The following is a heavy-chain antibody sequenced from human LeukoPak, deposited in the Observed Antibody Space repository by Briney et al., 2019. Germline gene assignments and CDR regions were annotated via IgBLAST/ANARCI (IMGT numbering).Heavy chain of an antibody. D-gene: IGHD2-8*01. CDR1: GGSISSYS. CDR2: LYYSGST. J-gene: IGHJ4*02. CDR3: ARHVYCTNGICSDY. V-gene: IGHV4-59*08. Sequence: SETLSLTCTVSGGSISSYSWSWIRQPPGRGLEWIGYLYYSGSTNYNPSLKSRVTMSVDTSKNQFSLKLSSVTAADTAVYYCARHVYCTNGICSDYWGQRTLVTVSS.